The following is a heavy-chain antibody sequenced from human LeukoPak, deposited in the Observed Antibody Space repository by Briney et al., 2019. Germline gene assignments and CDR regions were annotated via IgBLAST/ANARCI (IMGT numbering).Heavy chain of an antibody. CDR1: GYTCTSYD. J-gene: IGHJ4*02. D-gene: IGHD2/OR15-2a*01. V-gene: IGHV1-8*01. CDR2: MNPNSGNT. CDR3: ARVPATFALIDREYSFDY. Sequence: GASVKVSSKASGYTCTSYDINWVRQATGQGLEWMGWMNPNSGNTGYAQNFQGRVTTTRNSSISTAYMELRSLRSEDTAVYYCARVPATFALIDREYSFDYWGQGTLVTVSS.